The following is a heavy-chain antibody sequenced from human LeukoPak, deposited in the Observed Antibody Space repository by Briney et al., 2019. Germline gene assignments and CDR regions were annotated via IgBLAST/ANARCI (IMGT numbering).Heavy chain of an antibody. CDR2: IIPIFGTA. V-gene: IGHV1-69*06. J-gene: IGHJ4*02. Sequence: GASVKVSCKASGGTFSNYAISWVRQAPGQGLEWMGGIIPIFGTADYAQKFRGRVTITADKSTRTAYMELSSLRSEDTAVYYCARDNDSRDLPHFDYWGQGTLVTVSS. CDR1: GGTFSNYA. D-gene: IGHD3-16*01. CDR3: ARDNDSRDLPHFDY.